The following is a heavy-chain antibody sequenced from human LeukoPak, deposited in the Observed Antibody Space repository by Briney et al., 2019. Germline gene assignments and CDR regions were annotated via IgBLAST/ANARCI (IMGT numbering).Heavy chain of an antibody. V-gene: IGHV1-69*13. CDR2: IIPIFGTA. CDR3: ARHYGDCDISRTLFDY. CDR1: GGTFSSYA. J-gene: IGHJ4*02. Sequence: SVKVSCKASGGTFSSYAISWVRQAPGQGLEWMGGIIPIFGTANYAQKFQGRVTITADESTSTAYMELSSLRSEDTAVYYCARHYGDCDISRTLFDYWGQGTLVTVSS. D-gene: IGHD4-17*01.